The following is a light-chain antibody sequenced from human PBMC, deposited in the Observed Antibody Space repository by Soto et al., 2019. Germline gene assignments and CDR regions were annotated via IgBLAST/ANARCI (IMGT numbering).Light chain of an antibody. CDR2: KAS. CDR1: HTISSW. J-gene: IGKJ5*01. V-gene: IGKV1-5*03. Sequence: DIQMTQSPSTLSGSVGDRVTITCRASHTISSWLARYQQKPGKAPKLLIYKASTLETRVPSRFSGRGSGTEFTLTINNLQPDDFATYYCHQYNSTFGQGTRLEIK. CDR3: HQYNST.